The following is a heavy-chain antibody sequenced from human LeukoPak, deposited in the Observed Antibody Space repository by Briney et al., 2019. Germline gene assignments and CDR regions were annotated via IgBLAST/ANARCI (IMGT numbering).Heavy chain of an antibody. V-gene: IGHV3-9*01. D-gene: IGHD3-10*02. J-gene: IGHJ3*02. Sequence: PGGSLRLSCAASGFTFDDYAMHWVRQAPGKGLEWVSGISWNSGSIGYADSVKGRFTISRDNAKNSLYLQMNSLRAEDTALYYCAKSVFGWSLDAFDIWGQGTMVTVSS. CDR2: ISWNSGSI. CDR1: GFTFDDYA. CDR3: AKSVFGWSLDAFDI.